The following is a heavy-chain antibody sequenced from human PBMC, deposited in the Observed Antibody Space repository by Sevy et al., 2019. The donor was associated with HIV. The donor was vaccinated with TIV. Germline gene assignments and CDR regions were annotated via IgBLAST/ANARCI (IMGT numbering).Heavy chain of an antibody. Sequence: GGSLRLSCAASGFTFSSYSMNWVRQAPGKGLEWVSSISSSSSYIYYADSVKGRFTISRDNAKNSLYLQMNSLRAEDTAVYYCARDKCAQTLIVGATDDAFDIWGQGTMVTVSS. CDR1: GFTFSSYS. CDR2: ISSSSSYI. CDR3: ARDKCAQTLIVGATDDAFDI. V-gene: IGHV3-21*01. J-gene: IGHJ3*02. D-gene: IGHD1-26*01.